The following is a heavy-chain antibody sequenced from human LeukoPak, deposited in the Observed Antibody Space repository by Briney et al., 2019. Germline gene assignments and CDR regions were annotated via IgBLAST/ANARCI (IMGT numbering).Heavy chain of an antibody. CDR3: ARWWGFDP. Sequence: SETLSPTCAVYGGSFSGYYWSWIRQPPGKGLEWIGEINHSGNTNYNPSLKSRVTISVDTSKSQFSLKLISVTAADTAVYYCARWWGFDPWGQGTLVTVSS. D-gene: IGHD2-15*01. J-gene: IGHJ5*02. CDR2: INHSGNT. CDR1: GGSFSGYY. V-gene: IGHV4-34*01.